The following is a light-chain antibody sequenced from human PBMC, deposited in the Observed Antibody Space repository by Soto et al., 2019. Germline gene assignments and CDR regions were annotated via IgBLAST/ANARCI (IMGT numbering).Light chain of an antibody. J-gene: IGKJ1*01. CDR3: HQSGIPVWT. CDR1: QSIXNNY. V-gene: IGKV3-20*01. Sequence: VLLPSPFNRSMSYGKRATLSCRASQSIXNNYLAWYQQKPGQAPRLLXDASSSSASGSPDRLSGSGSATAVTLTISRMEPEEFVGYYCHQSGIPVWTVGQGTKLDI. CDR2: ASS.